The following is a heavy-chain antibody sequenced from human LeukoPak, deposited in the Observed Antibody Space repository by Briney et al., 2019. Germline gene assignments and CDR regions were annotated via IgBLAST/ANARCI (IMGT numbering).Heavy chain of an antibody. CDR1: GFTFGDCA. Sequence: PGGSLRLSCTVSGFTFGDCAMSWFRQAPGKGLEWVGFIRSKAYGGTTEYSASVKGRFTISRDDSKSIAYLQMNSLKTEDTAVYYCTRVYGGNSRDYWGQGTLVTVSS. V-gene: IGHV3-49*03. J-gene: IGHJ4*02. D-gene: IGHD4-23*01. CDR3: TRVYGGNSRDY. CDR2: IRSKAYGGTT.